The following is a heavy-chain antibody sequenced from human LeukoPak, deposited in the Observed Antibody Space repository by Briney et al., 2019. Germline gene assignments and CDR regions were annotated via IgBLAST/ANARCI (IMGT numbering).Heavy chain of an antibody. CDR2: ISASGSGT. CDR1: GFTFTSYA. Sequence: GGSLRLSCEASGFTFTSYAMHWVRQAPGKGLEWVSSISASGSGTFYTDSMSGRFTISRDNAKKTLFLQMRNLRLGDTALYYCAKGRDTSGRQNFDFWGQGTLVTVSS. J-gene: IGHJ4*02. V-gene: IGHV3-23*01. D-gene: IGHD6-19*01. CDR3: AKGRDTSGRQNFDF.